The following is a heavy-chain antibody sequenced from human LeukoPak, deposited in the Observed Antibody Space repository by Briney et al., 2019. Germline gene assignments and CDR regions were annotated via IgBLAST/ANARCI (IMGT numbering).Heavy chain of an antibody. V-gene: IGHV1-18*01. CDR1: GYTFTNYG. CDR2: ISAYTGKT. J-gene: IGHJ4*02. CDR3: ARGDGYCSGGSCMIFDY. Sequence: ASVKVSCKASGYTFTNYGITWVRQASGQGIEWMGWISAYTGKTNSAQKLQGRVTMTTDTSTSTGYMELRSLRSDDTAMYYCARGDGYCSGGSCMIFDYWGQGTLVTVSS. D-gene: IGHD2-15*01.